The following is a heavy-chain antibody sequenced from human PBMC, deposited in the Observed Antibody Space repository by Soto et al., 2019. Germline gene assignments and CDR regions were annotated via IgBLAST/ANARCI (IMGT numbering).Heavy chain of an antibody. CDR1: GDAFTNYI. D-gene: IGHD1-26*01. CDR3: ARGRDQPPVGLYFDS. Sequence: QVQLVQSGAEVKKPGSSVKVSCKASGDAFTNYIFDWVREAPGQGLEWMGGIIPMFGTPKYAQTFQDRVTISADVSTCTAYLELTSLRVDDTAVYYCARGRDQPPVGLYFDSWGEGTRVTVSS. V-gene: IGHV1-69*01. J-gene: IGHJ4*02. CDR2: IIPMFGTP.